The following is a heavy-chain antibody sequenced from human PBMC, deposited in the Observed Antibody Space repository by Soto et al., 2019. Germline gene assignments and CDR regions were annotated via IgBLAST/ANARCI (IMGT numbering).Heavy chain of an antibody. CDR3: ARDGLLRFGSLPRYGMDV. CDR2: IDPSDSYT. D-gene: IGHD3-10*01. CDR1: GYSFTSYW. J-gene: IGHJ6*02. Sequence: PGESLKISCKGSGYSFTSYWISWVRQMPGKGLEWMGRIDPSDSYTNYSPSFQGHATISADKSISTAYLQWSSLKASDTAMYYCARDGLLRFGSLPRYGMDVWGQGTTVTVSS. V-gene: IGHV5-10-1*01.